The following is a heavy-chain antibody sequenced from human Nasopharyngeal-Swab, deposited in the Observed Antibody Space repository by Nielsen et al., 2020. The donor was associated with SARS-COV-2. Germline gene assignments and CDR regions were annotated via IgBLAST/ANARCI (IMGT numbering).Heavy chain of an antibody. J-gene: IGHJ4*02. CDR3: ARQGVPIRGWFKDYDRTAYEY. D-gene: IGHD3-22*01. V-gene: IGHV4-34*01. CDR1: GGSFSGYY. CDR2: ISRSGRT. Sequence: SETLSLTCAVYGGSFSGYYWSWIRQSPGKWLEWIGEISRSGRTNYNPSLNSRVTISLDTSKNQFSLKVTSVTAADPAVYYCARQGVPIRGWFKDYDRTAYEYWGQGTLVTVSS.